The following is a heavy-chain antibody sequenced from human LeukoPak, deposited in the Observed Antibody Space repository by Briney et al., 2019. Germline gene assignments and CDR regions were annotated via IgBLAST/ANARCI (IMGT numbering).Heavy chain of an antibody. Sequence: SETLSLTCTVSGHSISSGYYWGWIRQPPGKGLEWIANMYHSGLIYYNLSLKSRITISMDTSKNQFSLKLSSVTAADTAVYYCARCRSSSFRLGWFDPWGQGTLVTVSS. CDR1: GHSISSGYY. CDR2: MYHSGLI. CDR3: ARCRSSSFRLGWFDP. D-gene: IGHD6-6*01. V-gene: IGHV4-38-2*02. J-gene: IGHJ5*02.